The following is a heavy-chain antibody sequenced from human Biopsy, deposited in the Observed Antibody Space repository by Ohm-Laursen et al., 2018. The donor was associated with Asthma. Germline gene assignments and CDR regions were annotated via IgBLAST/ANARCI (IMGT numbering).Heavy chain of an antibody. Sequence: SLRLSCAASGFAVSRDHMFWVRQAPGKGLEWVSVIYSGGTSHTADSVRGRFTISRDVSKNTLHLQMQSLRVEDTAVYYCARGDSSGWSHYYFDYWGQGTLVTVSS. D-gene: IGHD6-19*01. CDR2: IYSGGTS. CDR1: GFAVSRDH. V-gene: IGHV3-53*01. CDR3: ARGDSSGWSHYYFDY. J-gene: IGHJ4*02.